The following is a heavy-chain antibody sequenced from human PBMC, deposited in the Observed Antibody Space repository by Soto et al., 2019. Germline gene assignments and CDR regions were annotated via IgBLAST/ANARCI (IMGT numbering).Heavy chain of an antibody. CDR1: GFTFSSYS. J-gene: IGHJ6*02. CDR2: ISSSSSTI. CDR3: ARDQAAAGRGYYYYGMDV. D-gene: IGHD6-13*01. V-gene: IGHV3-48*02. Sequence: GGSLRLSCAASGFTFSSYSMNWVRQAPGKGLEWVSYISSSSSTIYYADSVKGRFTISRDNAKNSLYLQMNSLRDEDTAVYYCARDQAAAGRGYYYYGMDVWGRGTTVTVSS.